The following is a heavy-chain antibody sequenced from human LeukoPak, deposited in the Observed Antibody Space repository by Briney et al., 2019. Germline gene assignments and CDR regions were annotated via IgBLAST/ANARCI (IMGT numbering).Heavy chain of an antibody. CDR3: GRGDKTFDP. Sequence: ASVKVSCKASGYTFTGYYIHWVRQAPGQGLEWMGCIKTNSGDTNYAQKFQGRLTMTRDTSINTAYMELSSLRSDDTAVYNCGRGDKTFDPWGQGTLVTVSS. CDR1: GYTFTGYY. V-gene: IGHV1-2*02. J-gene: IGHJ5*02. CDR2: IKTNSGDT.